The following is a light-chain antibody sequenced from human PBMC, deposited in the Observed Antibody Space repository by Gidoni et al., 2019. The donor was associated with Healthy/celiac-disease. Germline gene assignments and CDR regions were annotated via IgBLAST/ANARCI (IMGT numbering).Light chain of an antibody. V-gene: IGLV1-40*01. CDR1: SSNIGAGYD. Sequence: QSVLTPPPSVSGAPGQRVTISGTGSSSNIGAGYDVHWYQQLPGTAPKLLIYGNSNRPSGVPDRFSGSKSGTSASRAITGLQAEDEADYYCQSYDSSLSVGVFGGGTKLTVL. CDR3: QSYDSSLSVGV. J-gene: IGLJ3*02. CDR2: GNS.